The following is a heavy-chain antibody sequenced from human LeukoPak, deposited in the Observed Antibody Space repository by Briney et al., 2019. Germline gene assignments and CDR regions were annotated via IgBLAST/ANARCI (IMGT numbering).Heavy chain of an antibody. CDR1: GGTFSSYA. CDR3: AGVGTEYSSGWYDY. D-gene: IGHD6-19*01. V-gene: IGHV1-69*13. J-gene: IGHJ4*02. Sequence: SVKVSCKASGGTFSSYAISWVRQAPGQGLEWMGGIIPIFGTANYAQKFQGRVTITADESTSTAYMELSSLRSEDTAVYYCAGVGTEYSSGWYDYWGQGTLVTVSS. CDR2: IIPIFGTA.